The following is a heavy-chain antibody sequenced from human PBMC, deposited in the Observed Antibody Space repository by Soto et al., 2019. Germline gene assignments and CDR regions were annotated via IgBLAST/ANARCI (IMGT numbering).Heavy chain of an antibody. D-gene: IGHD4-17*01. V-gene: IGHV3-72*01. CDR2: TRNKANSYTT. CDR3: ARALDDYGDYHQAFDI. J-gene: IGHJ6*02. Sequence: PGGSLRLSCAASGFTFSDHYMDWVRQAPGKGLEWVGRTRNKANSYTTEYAASVKGRFTISRDDSKNSLYLQMNSLKTEDTAVYYCARALDDYGDYHQAFDIWGQGTTVTVSS. CDR1: GFTFSDHY.